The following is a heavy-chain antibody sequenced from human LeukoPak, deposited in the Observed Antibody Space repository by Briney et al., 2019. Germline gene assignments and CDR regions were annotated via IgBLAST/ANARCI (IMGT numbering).Heavy chain of an antibody. Sequence: RTSETLSLTCTVSGGSIIGYYWTWIRQPPGKGLEWIGYIYTSGSTNYNPSLKSRVTIPVDMSKNQFSLQLSSVTAADTAVYYCAGQSCSSTSCPHRNVFDIWGQGTMVTVSP. D-gene: IGHD2-2*01. J-gene: IGHJ3*02. CDR2: IYTSGST. CDR1: GGSIIGYY. CDR3: AGQSCSSTSCPHRNVFDI. V-gene: IGHV4-4*09.